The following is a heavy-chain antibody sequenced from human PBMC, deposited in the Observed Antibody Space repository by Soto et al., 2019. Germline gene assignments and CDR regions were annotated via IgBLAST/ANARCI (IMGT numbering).Heavy chain of an antibody. Sequence: SETLSLTCAVSGGSISSSNWWSWVRQPPGKGLEWIGEIYHSGSTNYNPSLKSRVTISVDKSKNQFSLKLSSVTAADTAVYYCARRGPLGDRGAFDIWGQGTMVTVSS. CDR1: GGSISSSNW. D-gene: IGHD1-26*01. V-gene: IGHV4-4*02. CDR2: IYHSGST. CDR3: ARRGPLGDRGAFDI. J-gene: IGHJ3*02.